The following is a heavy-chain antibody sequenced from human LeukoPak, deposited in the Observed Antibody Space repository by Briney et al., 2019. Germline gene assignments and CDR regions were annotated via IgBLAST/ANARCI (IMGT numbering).Heavy chain of an antibody. Sequence: GGSLRLSCTASKFTFSNYGMQWVRQAPGKGLEWVAVVSSDGGTKYYADSVKGRFTISRDNSRNTMYLQMDSLRAEDTAVYYCAKEYDSGGYGANFDYWGRGTLVTVSS. D-gene: IGHD3-10*01. J-gene: IGHJ4*02. V-gene: IGHV3-30*18. CDR1: KFTFSNYG. CDR2: VSSDGGTK. CDR3: AKEYDSGGYGANFDY.